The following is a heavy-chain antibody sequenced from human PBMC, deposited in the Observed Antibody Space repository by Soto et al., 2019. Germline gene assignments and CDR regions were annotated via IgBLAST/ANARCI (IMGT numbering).Heavy chain of an antibody. J-gene: IGHJ4*02. V-gene: IGHV3-64*01. CDR3: ARLYGDYVQGHFDY. Sequence: GGSLRLSCAASGFTFSSYAMHWVRQAPGKGLEYVSAISSNGGSTYYANSVKGRFTISRDNSKNTLYLQMGSLRAEDMAVYYCARLYGDYVQGHFDYWGQGTLVTVSS. CDR2: ISSNGGST. CDR1: GFTFSSYA. D-gene: IGHD4-17*01.